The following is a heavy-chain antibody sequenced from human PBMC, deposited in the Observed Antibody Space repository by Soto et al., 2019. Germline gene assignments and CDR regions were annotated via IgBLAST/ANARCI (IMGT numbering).Heavy chain of an antibody. CDR2: ISGSGGST. D-gene: IGHD6-19*01. V-gene: IGHV3-23*01. J-gene: IGHJ3*02. CDR1: GFTFRSYA. Sequence: EVQLLESGGGLVQPGGSPRLSCAASGFTFRSYAMSWVRQAPGKGLEWVSAISGSGGSTYYADSVKGRFTISRDNSKNTLYLQMNSLRAEDTAVYYCAKEIFIAVAAPHDAFDIWGQGTMVTVSS. CDR3: AKEIFIAVAAPHDAFDI.